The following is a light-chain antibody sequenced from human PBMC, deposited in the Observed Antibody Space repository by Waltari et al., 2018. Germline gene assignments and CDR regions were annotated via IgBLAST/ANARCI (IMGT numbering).Light chain of an antibody. CDR1: QSVGRS. Sequence: EIVLTQSQGTLSLSLGERATLSCRASQSVGRSLAWYQQKPGQAPRLLIYDASSRAAGIPDRFSGSGSGTDFSLAISRLEPEDFAVYYCQKYVSLPATFGQGTKVEIK. V-gene: IGKV3-20*01. J-gene: IGKJ1*01. CDR2: DAS. CDR3: QKYVSLPAT.